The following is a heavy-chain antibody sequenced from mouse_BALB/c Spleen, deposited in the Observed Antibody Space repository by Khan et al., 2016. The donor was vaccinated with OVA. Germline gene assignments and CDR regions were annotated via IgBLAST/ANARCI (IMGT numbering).Heavy chain of an antibody. V-gene: IGHV5-6-3*01. J-gene: IGHJ2*01. CDR3: ARMARTIN. CDR2: INSNGGST. Sequence: EVQGVESGGGLVQPAGSLKLSCAASGFTFSSYGMSWVRQTPDKRLELVATINSNGGSTYYPDSVKGRFTISRDNAKNTLYLQMSSLKSEDTAMYYCARMARTINWGQGTTLTVSS. CDR1: GFTFSSYG.